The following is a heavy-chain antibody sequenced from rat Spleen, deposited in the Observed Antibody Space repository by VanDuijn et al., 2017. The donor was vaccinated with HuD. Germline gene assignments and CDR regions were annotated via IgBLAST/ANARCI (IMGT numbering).Heavy chain of an antibody. J-gene: IGHJ2*01. CDR3: ARLGVTTSAFDY. CDR1: GFTFSDYN. Sequence: EVQLVESAGGLVQPGGSLTFSCAASGFTFSDYNMAWVRQAPKKGLEWVATISYDGSSTYYRDSVKGRFTISRDNAKSTLYLQMDSLRSEDTATYYCARLGVTTSAFDYWGQGVMVTVSS. D-gene: IGHD1-10*01. CDR2: ISYDGSST. V-gene: IGHV5-17*01.